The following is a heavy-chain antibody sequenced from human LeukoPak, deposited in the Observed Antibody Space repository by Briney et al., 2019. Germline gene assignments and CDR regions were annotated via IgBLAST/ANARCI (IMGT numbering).Heavy chain of an antibody. D-gene: IGHD3-22*01. CDR2: ISSSSSTI. CDR3: ARDGDYYDSSGYYRDAFDI. V-gene: IGHV3-48*02. CDR1: GFTFSSYS. J-gene: IGHJ3*02. Sequence: PGGSLRLSCAASGFTFSSYSMNWVRQAPGKGLEWVLYISSSSSTIYYADSVKGRFTISRDNAKNSLYLQMNSLRDEDTAVYYCARDGDYYDSSGYYRDAFDIWGQGTMVTVSS.